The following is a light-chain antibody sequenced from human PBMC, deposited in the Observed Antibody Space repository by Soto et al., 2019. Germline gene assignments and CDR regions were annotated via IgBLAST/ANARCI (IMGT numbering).Light chain of an antibody. CDR2: RNN. J-gene: IGLJ2*01. CDR1: SSNIGSNY. V-gene: IGLV1-47*01. CDR3: AAWDDSLSGVV. Sequence: QSVLTQPPSASGTPGQRVTISCSGSSSNIGSNYVFWYQHLPGTAPKLLIYRNNQRPSGVRDRFSGSKSGTSASLAISGLRSGDETDYYCAAWDDSLSGVVFGGGTKVTVL.